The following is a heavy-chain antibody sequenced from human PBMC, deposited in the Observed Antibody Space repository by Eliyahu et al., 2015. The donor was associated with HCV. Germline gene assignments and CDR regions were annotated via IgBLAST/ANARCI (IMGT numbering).Heavy chain of an antibody. J-gene: IGHJ4*02. CDR1: GFTFXSYW. D-gene: IGHD6-13*01. Sequence: EVQLVESGGGLVQPGGSLRLSCAASGFTFXSYWMHWVRQAPGKGLVWVSRINSDGSSTSYADSVKGRFTISRDNAKNTLYLQMNSLRAEDTAVYYCAREARMGIAAAGIDYWGQGTLVTVSS. V-gene: IGHV3-74*01. CDR2: INSDGSST. CDR3: AREARMGIAAAGIDY.